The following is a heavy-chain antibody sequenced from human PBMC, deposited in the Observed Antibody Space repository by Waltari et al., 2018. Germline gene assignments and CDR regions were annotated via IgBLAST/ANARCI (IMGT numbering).Heavy chain of an antibody. CDR3: ARDEGYGSSGWLFYFHH. V-gene: IGHV1-2*02. Sequence: QVHLVQSGAEVKKPGASVKVSCKASGYTFTGYHMPWVRQAPGQGLEWMGWINPNSGDTSYAQKFQGRVTMTRDTSISTAYMELSRLRYDDTALYYCARDEGYGSSGWLFYFHHWGQGTLITVSS. CDR2: INPNSGDT. CDR1: GYTFTGYH. J-gene: IGHJ1*01. D-gene: IGHD3-22*01.